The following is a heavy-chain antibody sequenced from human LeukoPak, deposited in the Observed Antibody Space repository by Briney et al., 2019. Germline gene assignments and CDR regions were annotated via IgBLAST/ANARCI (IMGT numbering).Heavy chain of an antibody. J-gene: IGHJ4*02. Sequence: SETLSLTCTVSGGSISSYYWSWVRQPPGKGLEWIGYIYYSGSTNYNPSLKSRVTISVDTSKNQFSLKLSSVTAADTVVYYCARTLVYYGSGSYYNQYFDYWGQGTLVTVSS. CDR3: ARTLVYYGSGSYYNQYFDY. D-gene: IGHD3-10*01. CDR1: GGSISSYY. CDR2: IYYSGST. V-gene: IGHV4-59*01.